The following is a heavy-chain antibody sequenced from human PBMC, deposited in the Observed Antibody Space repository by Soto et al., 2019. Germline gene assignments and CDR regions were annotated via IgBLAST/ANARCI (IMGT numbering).Heavy chain of an antibody. CDR1: GFIFSGHT. J-gene: IGHJ4*02. CDR3: AGRSGSSDY. CDR2: IDQTGAYT. V-gene: IGHV3-23*05. D-gene: IGHD3-10*01. Sequence: TGGSLRLSCAASGFIFSGHTMSWVRQAPGTGLEWVSSIDQTGAYTNYAESVKGRFTISRDNSRNTLDLQMNSLRAADTALYYCAGRSGSSDYWGRGTLVTVSS.